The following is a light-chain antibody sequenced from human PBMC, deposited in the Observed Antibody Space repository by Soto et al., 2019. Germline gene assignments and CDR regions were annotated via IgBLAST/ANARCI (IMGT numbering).Light chain of an antibody. V-gene: IGKV3-20*01. J-gene: IGKJ3*01. Sequence: LLRQSPSTLSFSPGDSATLSCRASQSVRSYLAWYQQKPGQGPRILIYGISTRAAGIPDRFSGSGSGTDFTLTISRLEPEDFAVYYCQKYSTFPFTCGPGTKVDIK. CDR2: GIS. CDR1: QSVRSY. CDR3: QKYSTFPFT.